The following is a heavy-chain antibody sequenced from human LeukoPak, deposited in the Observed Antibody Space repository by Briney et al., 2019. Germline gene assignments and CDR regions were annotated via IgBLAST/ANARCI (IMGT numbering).Heavy chain of an antibody. V-gene: IGHV3-30*19. CDR3: ARETIAVAGQIDY. Sequence: GGSLRLSCAASGFTFSSYGMHWVRQAPGKGLEWVAAIWYDGSNKYYADSVKGRFTISRDNSKNTLYLQMNSLRAEDTAVYYCARETIAVAGQIDYWGQGTLVTVSS. D-gene: IGHD6-19*01. CDR1: GFTFSSYG. CDR2: IWYDGSNK. J-gene: IGHJ4*02.